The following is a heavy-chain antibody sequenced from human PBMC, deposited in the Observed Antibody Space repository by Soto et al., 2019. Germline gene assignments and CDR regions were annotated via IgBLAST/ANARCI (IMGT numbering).Heavy chain of an antibody. Sequence: ESGGGLVQPGGSLRLSCAASGFTFSSYWMSWVRQAPGKGLEWVANIKQDGSEKYYVDSVKGRFTISRDNAKNSLYLQMNSLRAEDTAVYYCARVSSSWYGYYYYGMDVWGQGTTVTVSS. V-gene: IGHV3-7*05. CDR3: ARVSSSWYGYYYYGMDV. CDR2: IKQDGSEK. CDR1: GFTFSSYW. D-gene: IGHD6-13*01. J-gene: IGHJ6*02.